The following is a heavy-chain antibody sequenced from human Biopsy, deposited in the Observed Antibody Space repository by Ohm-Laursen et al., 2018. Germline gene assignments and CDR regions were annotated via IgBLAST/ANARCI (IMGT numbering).Heavy chain of an antibody. CDR1: GDSFNHYY. Sequence: SDTLSLTCFVYGDSFNHYYWAWIRQSPGGGLEWIGQVDPTVSSTDYNPSLRSRFAISADTSKNHFSLTLTSVTAADTAVYYCASRLYGPNPIDYWGQGTLVTVSS. D-gene: IGHD2-8*01. CDR2: VDPTVSST. J-gene: IGHJ4*02. V-gene: IGHV4-34*01. CDR3: ASRLYGPNPIDY.